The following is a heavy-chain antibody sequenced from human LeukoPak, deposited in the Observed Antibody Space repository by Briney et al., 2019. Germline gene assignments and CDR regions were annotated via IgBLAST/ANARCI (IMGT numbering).Heavy chain of an antibody. CDR1: GFTFSSYG. Sequence: GGSLRLSCAASGFTFSSYGMHWVRQSPGKGLDWVAFIRNDGNKKNYAESVKGRFTISRDNSKNTLYLQMDSLSAEDTAVYYCVKVDTWGQGTLVTVSS. J-gene: IGHJ4*02. V-gene: IGHV3-30*02. CDR2: IRNDGNKK. D-gene: IGHD5-18*01. CDR3: VKVDT.